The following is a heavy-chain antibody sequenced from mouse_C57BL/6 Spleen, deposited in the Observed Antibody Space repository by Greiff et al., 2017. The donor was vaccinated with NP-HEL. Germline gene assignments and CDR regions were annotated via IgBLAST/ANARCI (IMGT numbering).Heavy chain of an antibody. Sequence: EVKVVESGGGLVKPGGSLKLSCAASGFTFSDYGMHWVRQAPEKGLEWVAYISSGSSTIYYADTVKGRFTISRDNAKNTLFLQMTSLRSEDTAMYYCARTALLPGSSYGYAMDYWGQGTSVTVSS. CDR1: GFTFSDYG. J-gene: IGHJ4*01. CDR3: ARTALLPGSSYGYAMDY. V-gene: IGHV5-17*01. CDR2: ISSGSSTI. D-gene: IGHD1-1*01.